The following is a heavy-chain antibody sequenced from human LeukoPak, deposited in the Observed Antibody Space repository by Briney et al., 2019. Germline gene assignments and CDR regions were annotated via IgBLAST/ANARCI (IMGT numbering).Heavy chain of an antibody. CDR1: GYIFTTNS. J-gene: IGHJ4*02. Sequence: GASVKVSCKASGYIFTTNSLVWVRQDPGQGLEWMGWINTNTGNPTYAQGFTGRFVFSLDTSVSTAYLQISSLKAEDTAVYYCARVPANGGYDFDYWGQGTLVTVSS. CDR3: ARVPANGGYDFDY. V-gene: IGHV7-4-1*02. D-gene: IGHD5-12*01. CDR2: INTNTGNP.